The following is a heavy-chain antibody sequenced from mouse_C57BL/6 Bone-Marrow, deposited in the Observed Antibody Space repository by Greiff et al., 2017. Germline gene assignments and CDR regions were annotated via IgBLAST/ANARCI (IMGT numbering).Heavy chain of an antibody. V-gene: IGHV1-55*01. J-gene: IGHJ4*01. CDR1: GYTFTSYW. CDR2: IYPGSGST. CDR3: ARWNYAYYYSMDY. D-gene: IGHD1-1*01. Sequence: QVQLQQPGAELVKPGASVKMSCKASGYTFTSYWITWVKQRPGQGLEWIGDIYPGSGSTNYNEKFKSKATLTVDTSSSTAYMQLSSLTSADSAVYSWARWNYAYYYSMDYWGQGTSVTVSS.